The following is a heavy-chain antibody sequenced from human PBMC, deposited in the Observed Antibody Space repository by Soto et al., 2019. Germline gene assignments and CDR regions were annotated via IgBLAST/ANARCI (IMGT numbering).Heavy chain of an antibody. J-gene: IGHJ6*02. Sequence: QVQLVQSGAEVKKPGSSVKVSCKASGGTSSSYAINWVRQAPGQGLEWMGGIIPIFGTANYAQKLQGRVTIIADESTSTSYIELGSLRSEDTAVDYCARGIGISVNAMDVWGQGTTVTVSS. CDR1: GGTSSSYA. V-gene: IGHV1-69*01. D-gene: IGHD3-3*02. CDR3: ARGIGISVNAMDV. CDR2: IIPIFGTA.